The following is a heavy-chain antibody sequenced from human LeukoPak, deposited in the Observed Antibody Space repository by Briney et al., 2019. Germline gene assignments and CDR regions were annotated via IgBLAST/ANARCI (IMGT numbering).Heavy chain of an antibody. CDR2: ISGSGGST. V-gene: IGHV3-23*01. D-gene: IGHD3-22*01. CDR1: GFTFSSYA. CDR3: AKDETMIVVVTFVY. Sequence: PGRSLRLSCAASGFTFSSYAMSWVRQAPGKGLEWVSAISGSGGSTYYADSVKGRFTISRDNSKNTLYLQMNSLRAEDTAVYYCAKDETMIVVVTFVYWGQGTLVTVSS. J-gene: IGHJ4*02.